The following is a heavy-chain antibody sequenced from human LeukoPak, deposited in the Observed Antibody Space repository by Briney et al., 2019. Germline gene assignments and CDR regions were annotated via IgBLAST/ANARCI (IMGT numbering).Heavy chain of an antibody. CDR1: GGTFSSYA. Sequence: GASVKVSCKASGGTFSSYAISWVRQAPGQGLEWMGRIIPILGIANYAQKFQGRVTITADKSTSTAYMELSSLRSEDTAVYYCARDRDYGDYGDAFDIWGQGTMVTVSS. V-gene: IGHV1-69*04. J-gene: IGHJ3*02. D-gene: IGHD4-17*01. CDR3: ARDRDYGDYGDAFDI. CDR2: IIPILGIA.